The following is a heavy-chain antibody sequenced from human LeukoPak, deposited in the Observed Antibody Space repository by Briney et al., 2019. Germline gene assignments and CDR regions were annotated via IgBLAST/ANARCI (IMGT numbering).Heavy chain of an antibody. CDR3: ARGNIAVAGLDWYFDL. Sequence: PSETLSLTCTVSGGSISSYYWSWIRQPPGKGLEWIGYIYYSGNTNYNPSLKSRVTISVDTSKNQFSLKLSSVTAADTAVYYCARGNIAVAGLDWYFDLWGRGILVTVSS. J-gene: IGHJ2*01. D-gene: IGHD6-19*01. CDR1: GGSISSYY. V-gene: IGHV4-59*01. CDR2: IYYSGNT.